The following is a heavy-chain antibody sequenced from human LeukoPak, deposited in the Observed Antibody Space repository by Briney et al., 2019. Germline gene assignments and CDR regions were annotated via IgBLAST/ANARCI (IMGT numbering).Heavy chain of an antibody. CDR1: GFTFSGSA. V-gene: IGHV3-73*01. CDR2: IRSKANSYAT. Sequence: GGSLRLSCAASGFTFSGSAMHWVRQASGKGLEWVGRIRSKANSYATAYAASVKGRFTISRDNSKNTLYLQMNSLRAEDTAVYYCAKSHYYDSSGYVDYWGQGTLVTVSS. D-gene: IGHD3-22*01. J-gene: IGHJ4*02. CDR3: AKSHYYDSSGYVDY.